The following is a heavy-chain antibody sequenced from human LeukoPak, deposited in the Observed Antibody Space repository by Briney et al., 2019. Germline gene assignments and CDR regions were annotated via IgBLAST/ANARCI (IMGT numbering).Heavy chain of an antibody. V-gene: IGHV4-59*12. J-gene: IGHJ4*02. CDR2: IYDSGST. Sequence: SETLSLTCTVSGGSISSYYWSWIRQPPGKGLEWIGYIYDSGSTNYNPSLKSRVTISVDTSKNQFSLKLSSVTAADTAVYYCAREDQYYDFWSGYYYYFDYWGQGTLVTVSS. D-gene: IGHD3-3*01. CDR1: GGSISSYY. CDR3: AREDQYYDFWSGYYYYFDY.